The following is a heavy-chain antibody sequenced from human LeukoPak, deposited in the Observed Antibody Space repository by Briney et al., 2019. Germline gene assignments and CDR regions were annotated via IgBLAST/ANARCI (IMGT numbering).Heavy chain of an antibody. J-gene: IGHJ4*02. V-gene: IGHV3-74*01. CDR3: GTGPRNDGEDD. CDR1: GFTFSSYW. D-gene: IGHD1-1*01. CDR2: INTEGSST. Sequence: GGSLRLSCAASGFTFSSYWMHWVRQAPAKGLVWVSRINTEGSSTNYADSVKARFTTSRDNAKNTLYLQMNSLRAEDSAVYYCGTGPRNDGEDDWGQGTLVTVSS.